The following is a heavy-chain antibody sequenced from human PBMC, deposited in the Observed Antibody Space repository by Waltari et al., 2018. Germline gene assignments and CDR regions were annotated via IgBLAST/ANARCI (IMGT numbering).Heavy chain of an antibody. Sequence: QVQLVESGGHVVQPGRSLRLSCVASGFSFGHYAMHWVRQAPGKGVEWVAFISFDGSNTDYTDAVKGRFTISRDNSKNTLHLQMNSLRSEDTAVYYCARESSVRGSRPYWGQGTLVSVSP. V-gene: IGHV3-30*04. J-gene: IGHJ4*02. CDR1: GFSFGHYA. CDR3: ARESSVRGSRPY. CDR2: ISFDGSNT.